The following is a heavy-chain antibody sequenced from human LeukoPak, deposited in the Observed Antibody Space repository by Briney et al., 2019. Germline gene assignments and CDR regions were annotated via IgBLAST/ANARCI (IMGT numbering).Heavy chain of an antibody. D-gene: IGHD3-22*01. Sequence: GGSLRLSCAASGFTFSSYSMNWVRQAPGKGLEWVSSISSSSSYIYYADSVKGRFTISRDNAKNSLYLQMNSLRAEDTAVYYCARAHPTPNYDSSGHYYFAYWGQGTLVTVSS. J-gene: IGHJ4*02. V-gene: IGHV3-21*01. CDR2: ISSSSSYI. CDR1: GFTFSSYS. CDR3: ARAHPTPNYDSSGHYYFAY.